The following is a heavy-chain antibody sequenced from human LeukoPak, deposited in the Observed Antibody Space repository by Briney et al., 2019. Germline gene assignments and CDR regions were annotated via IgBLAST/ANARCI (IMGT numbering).Heavy chain of an antibody. V-gene: IGHV3-23*01. D-gene: IGHD2-21*02. Sequence: GGSLRLSCAASGFTFSTYTMSWVRQAPGEGLEWVSAISGSGGSTYYADSVKGRFTISRDNSKNTLYLQLNSLRAEDTAVYYCAKKSGGDCHDYWGQGTLVTVSS. CDR3: AKKSGGDCHDY. J-gene: IGHJ4*02. CDR1: GFTFSTYT. CDR2: ISGSGGST.